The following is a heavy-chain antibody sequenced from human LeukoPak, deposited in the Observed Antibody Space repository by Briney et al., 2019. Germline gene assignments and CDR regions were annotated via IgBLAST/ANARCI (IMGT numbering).Heavy chain of an antibody. CDR3: ARSRSYYDSSGYYDYFDY. Sequence: GGSLRLSCAASGFTFSDYYMSWIRQAPGKGLEWVSYISSSSSYTNYADSVKGRFTIPRDNAKNSLYLQMNSLRAEDTAVYYCARSRSYYDSSGYYDYFDYWGQGTLVTVSS. V-gene: IGHV3-11*03. CDR2: ISSSSSYT. D-gene: IGHD3-22*01. CDR1: GFTFSDYY. J-gene: IGHJ4*02.